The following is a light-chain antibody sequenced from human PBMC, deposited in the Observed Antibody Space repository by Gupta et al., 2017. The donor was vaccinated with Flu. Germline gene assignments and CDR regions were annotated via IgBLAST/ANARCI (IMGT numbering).Light chain of an antibody. CDR2: DAS. CDR1: QDINDY. V-gene: IGKV1-33*01. J-gene: IGKJ4*01. CDR3: QQYDSVPIT. Sequence: GDRVTLFCQASQDINDYLNWFQQKPGKAPTVLIYDASNLKAGVPSRFTGSGSGTRFSFTINNLQAEDFATYFCQQYDSVPITFGGGTRVDIK.